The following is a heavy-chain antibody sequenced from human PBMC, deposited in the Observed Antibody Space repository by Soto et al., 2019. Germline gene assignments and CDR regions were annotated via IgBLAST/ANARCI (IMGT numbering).Heavy chain of an antibody. CDR2: ISAYNGNT. Sequence: VASVKVSCKASGYTFTSYDINCVRQATGQGLEWMGWISAYNGNTNYAQKLQGRVTMTTDTSTSTAYMELRSLRSDDTAVYYCARGVDQLLCDYWGQGTLVTVSS. D-gene: IGHD2-2*01. CDR3: ARGVDQLLCDY. CDR1: GYTFTSYD. V-gene: IGHV1-18*01. J-gene: IGHJ4*02.